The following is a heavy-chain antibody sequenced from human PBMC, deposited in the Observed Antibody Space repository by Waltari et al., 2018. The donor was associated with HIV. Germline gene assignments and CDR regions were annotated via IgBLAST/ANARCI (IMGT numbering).Heavy chain of an antibody. V-gene: IGHV3-33*01. CDR3: ARGGYYYDISGYYHY. J-gene: IGHJ4*02. Sequence: QVQLVESGGGVVQPGRSLRLSGAASGFTFSNLAMPWVRQAPGKGLEWVAVIWYDGDNKYYADSVKGRFTISRDNSKNTLYLQMNSLRVEDTAVYYCARGGYYYDISGYYHYWGQGTLVTVSS. CDR1: GFTFSNLA. CDR2: IWYDGDNK. D-gene: IGHD3-22*01.